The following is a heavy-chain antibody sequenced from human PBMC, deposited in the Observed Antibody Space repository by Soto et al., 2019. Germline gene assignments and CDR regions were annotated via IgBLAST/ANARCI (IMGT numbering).Heavy chain of an antibody. V-gene: IGHV3-48*02. Sequence: EVQLVESGGGLVQPGGSLRLSCAASGFTFSSYSMNWVRQAPGKGLEWVSYISSSSSTIYYADSVKGRFTISRDNAKNSLYLQMNSLRDEDTAVYYCARDLIPGYSSCYGMDVWGQGTTVTVS. CDR3: ARDLIPGYSSCYGMDV. CDR1: GFTFSSYS. J-gene: IGHJ6*02. CDR2: ISSSSSTI. D-gene: IGHD6-19*01.